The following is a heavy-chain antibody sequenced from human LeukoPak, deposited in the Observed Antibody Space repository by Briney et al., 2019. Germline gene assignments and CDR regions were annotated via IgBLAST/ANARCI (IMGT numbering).Heavy chain of an antibody. D-gene: IGHD3-9*01. V-gene: IGHV1-69*05. J-gene: IGHJ4*02. Sequence: ASVKVSCKASGGTFSSYAISWVRQAPGQGLEWMGGIIPIFGTANYAQKFQGRVTITTDESTSTAYMELSSLRSEDTAVYYCAIPVLTGSNYAPYYFDYWGRGTLVTVSS. CDR3: AIPVLTGSNYAPYYFDY. CDR1: GGTFSSYA. CDR2: IIPIFGTA.